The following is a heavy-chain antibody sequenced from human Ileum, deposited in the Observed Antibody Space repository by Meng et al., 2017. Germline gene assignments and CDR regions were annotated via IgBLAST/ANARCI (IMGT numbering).Heavy chain of an antibody. CDR2: AGT. CDR3: ARDHWGSLDY. D-gene: IGHD7-27*01. CDR1: GGSVSTRDYQ. V-gene: IGHV4-61*08. Sequence: VQRQGSGPGLGRPSETLSLICTVSGGSVSTRDYQWGWIRQPPGKGLEWIGYAGTNYNPSLKSRVTISVDTSKRQFSLKLTSVTAADTAVYYCARDHWGSLDYWGQGILVTVSS. J-gene: IGHJ4*02.